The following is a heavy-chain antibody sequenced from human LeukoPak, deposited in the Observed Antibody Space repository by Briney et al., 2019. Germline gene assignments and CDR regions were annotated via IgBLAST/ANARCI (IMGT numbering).Heavy chain of an antibody. J-gene: IGHJ6*02. D-gene: IGHD4-23*01. CDR3: ARGRWRGMDV. Sequence: SETLSLTCTVSGGSISSYYWSWIRQPPGKGLEWIGYIYYSGSTNYNPSLKSRVTISVDTSKNQFSLKLSSVTAADTAVYYRARGRWRGMDVWGQGTTVTVSS. V-gene: IGHV4-59*01. CDR1: GGSISSYY. CDR2: IYYSGST.